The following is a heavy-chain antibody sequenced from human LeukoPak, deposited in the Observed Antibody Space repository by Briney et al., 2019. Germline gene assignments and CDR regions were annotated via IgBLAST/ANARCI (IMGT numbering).Heavy chain of an antibody. D-gene: IGHD3-10*01. V-gene: IGHV3-23*01. J-gene: IGHJ4*02. CDR3: AKDPPYYYGSGSYYDYFDY. CDR2: ISGSGGST. Sequence: PGGSPRLSCAASGFTFSSYAMSWVRQAPGKGLEWVSAISGSGGSTYYADSVKGRFTISRDNSKNTLYLQMNSLRAEDTAVYYCAKDPPYYYGSGSYYDYFDYWGQGTLVTVSS. CDR1: GFTFSSYA.